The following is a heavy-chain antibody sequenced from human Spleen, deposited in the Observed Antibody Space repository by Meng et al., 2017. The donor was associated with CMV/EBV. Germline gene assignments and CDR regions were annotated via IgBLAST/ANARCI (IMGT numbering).Heavy chain of an antibody. Sequence: SQTLSLTCAISWDSVSSNSAAWNWIRQSPSRGLEWLGRTWYKSKWSHDYAVSVKSRITINPDTSKNQFYLQLNSVTPEDTAVYYCARAGGGDSLVFDYWGQGTLVTVSS. V-gene: IGHV6-1*01. CDR1: WDSVSSNSAA. J-gene: IGHJ4*02. CDR3: ARAGGGDSLVFDY. CDR2: TWYKSKWSH. D-gene: IGHD2-21*02.